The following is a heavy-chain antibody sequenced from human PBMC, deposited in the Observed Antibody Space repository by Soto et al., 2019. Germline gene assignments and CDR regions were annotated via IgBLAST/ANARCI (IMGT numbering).Heavy chain of an antibody. CDR2: ISNDGSKN. D-gene: IGHD4-17*01. V-gene: IGHV3-30*03. J-gene: IGHJ4*02. CDR1: GFTFSNYG. CDR3: XXVPLRPYYFDY. Sequence: QVQLVDSGGGVVQPGGSLRLSCAASGFTFSNYGMHWVRQAPGKGLEWVAFISNDGSKNYYADSVRGRFTISRDNSMXXXXXXXXXXXXXXXXXXXXXXVPLRPYYFDYWGPGTLVTVSS.